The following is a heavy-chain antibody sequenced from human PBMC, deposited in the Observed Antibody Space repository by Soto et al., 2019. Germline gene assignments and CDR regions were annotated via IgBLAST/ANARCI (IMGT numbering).Heavy chain of an antibody. CDR1: GFTFNDAW. CDR3: AAGTGKTDFDY. J-gene: IGHJ4*02. V-gene: IGHV3-15*01. CDR2: ILSKTDGGAT. Sequence: PGGSLRLSCAASGFTFNDAWMSWVRQAPGKGLEWVGRILSKTDGGATDYAAPVKGRFAISRDDSKNTLYLQMNSLKTEDTAVYYCAAGTGKTDFDYWGQGILVTVSS. D-gene: IGHD2-21*02.